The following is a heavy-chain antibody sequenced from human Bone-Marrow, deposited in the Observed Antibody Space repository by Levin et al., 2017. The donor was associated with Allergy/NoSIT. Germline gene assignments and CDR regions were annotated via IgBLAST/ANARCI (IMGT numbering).Heavy chain of an antibody. D-gene: IGHD6-19*01. CDR3: VRLAVAGKNWHFAR. CDR2: IKRDGSEK. J-gene: IGHJ2*01. CDR1: GFTFSSYW. Sequence: GGSLRLSCAASGFTFSSYWMSWVRQAPGKGLEWVANIKRDGSEKYYVDYLKGRFTISRDNAKSSLYLQMNSLGAEDTAVYYCVRLAVAGKNWHFARWGRGTLVTVSS. V-gene: IGHV3-7*03.